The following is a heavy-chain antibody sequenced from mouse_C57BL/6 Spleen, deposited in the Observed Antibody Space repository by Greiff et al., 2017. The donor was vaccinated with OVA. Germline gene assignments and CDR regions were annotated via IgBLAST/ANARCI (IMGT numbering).Heavy chain of an antibody. J-gene: IGHJ2*01. CDR1: GYTFTDYY. CDR2: INPNNGGT. V-gene: IGHV1-26*01. CDR3: ASRGVPDY. Sequence: VQLQQSGPELVKPGASVKISCKASGYTFTDYYMNWVKQSHGKSLEWIGDINPNNGGTSYNQKFKGKATLTVDKSSSTAYMELRSLTSEDSAVYYCASRGVPDYWGQGTTLTVSS.